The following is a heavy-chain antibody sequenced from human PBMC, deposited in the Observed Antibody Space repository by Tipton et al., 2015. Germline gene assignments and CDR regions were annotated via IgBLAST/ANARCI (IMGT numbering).Heavy chain of an antibody. CDR2: IHYSGKT. CDR1: GGSINRDGYY. V-gene: IGHV4-31*03. D-gene: IGHD4-17*01. Sequence: TLSLTCNVSGGSINRDGYYWSWIRHFPGTGLEWIGYIHYSGKTFYNPSLKRRLAMSVDTSKNQFSLRLSSVTAADTAVYYCARAGSVTTDELAFWGQGALVTVSS. J-gene: IGHJ4*02. CDR3: ARAGSVTTDELAF.